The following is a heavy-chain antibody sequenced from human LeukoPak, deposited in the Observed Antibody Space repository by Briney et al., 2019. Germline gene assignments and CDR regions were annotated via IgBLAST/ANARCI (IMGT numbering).Heavy chain of an antibody. CDR1: GFTFSSYA. CDR3: ARSGYSYGYGNDY. CDR2: ISGSGGST. D-gene: IGHD5-18*01. V-gene: IGHV3-23*01. J-gene: IGHJ4*02. Sequence: GGSLRLSCAASGFTFSSYAMSWVRQAPGKGLEWVSAISGSGGSTYYADSVKGRFTISRDNSKNTLYLQMNSLRAEDTAVYYCARSGYSYGYGNDYWGQGTLVTVSS.